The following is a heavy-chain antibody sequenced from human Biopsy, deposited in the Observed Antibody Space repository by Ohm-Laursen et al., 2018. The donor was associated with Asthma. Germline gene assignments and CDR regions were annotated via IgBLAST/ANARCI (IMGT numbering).Heavy chain of an antibody. CDR2: LIPVLGTP. D-gene: IGHD3-10*01. CDR1: GDSFSNYA. J-gene: IGHJ6*02. Sequence: VASVKVSCKASGDSFSNYAISWVRQAPGQGLEWMGGLIPVLGTPDHAQMFEGRVTITADESTSTAYMELSSLRSEDTAVYYCAESDYYGSGYYYGMDVWGQGTTVTVSS. CDR3: AESDYYGSGYYYGMDV. V-gene: IGHV1-69*13.